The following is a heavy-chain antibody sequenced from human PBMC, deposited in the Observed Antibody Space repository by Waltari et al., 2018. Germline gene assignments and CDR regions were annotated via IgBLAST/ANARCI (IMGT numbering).Heavy chain of an antibody. V-gene: IGHV4-34*02. CDR1: GGSLSGYH. Sequence: QVQLQQWGAGLLKPSETLSLTCDVSGGSLSGYHWTWIRQPPGKGLEWIGEINVSGRTTYNPSLESRVTVSIDTANNQFSRRVRSVTAAETAVYYCARVFGYYYYYMDVWGKGTTVTISS. CDR2: INVSGRT. J-gene: IGHJ6*03. D-gene: IGHD3-3*01. CDR3: ARVFGYYYYYMDV.